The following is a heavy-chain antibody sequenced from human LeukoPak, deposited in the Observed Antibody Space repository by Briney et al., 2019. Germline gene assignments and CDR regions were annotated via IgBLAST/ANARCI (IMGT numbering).Heavy chain of an antibody. CDR3: AKGQQLAPGAFDI. J-gene: IGHJ3*02. Sequence: GGSLRLSCAASGFTFDDYAMHWVRQAPGKGLEWVSGISWNSGSIGYADSVKGRFTISRDNAKKSLYLQMNSLRAEDTAFYYCAKGQQLAPGAFDIWGQGTMVTVSS. D-gene: IGHD6-13*01. CDR1: GFTFDDYA. CDR2: ISWNSGSI. V-gene: IGHV3-9*01.